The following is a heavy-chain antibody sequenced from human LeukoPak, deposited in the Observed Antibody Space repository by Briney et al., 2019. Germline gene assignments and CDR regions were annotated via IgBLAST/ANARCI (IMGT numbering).Heavy chain of an antibody. Sequence: GGSLRLSCAASGFTFRTYGMHWVRQAPGKGLEWVALIWSDGGNKYYADSVKGRFTISRDNSKNTLYLQMNSLRPDDTAVYYCAKEVSSGSLDFWGQGTLDTVSS. V-gene: IGHV3-30*02. CDR2: IWSDGGNK. D-gene: IGHD6-19*01. CDR1: GFTFRTYG. CDR3: AKEVSSGSLDF. J-gene: IGHJ4*02.